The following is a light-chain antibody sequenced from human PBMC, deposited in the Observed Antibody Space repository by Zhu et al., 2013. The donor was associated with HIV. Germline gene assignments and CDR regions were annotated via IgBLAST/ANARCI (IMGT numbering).Light chain of an antibody. V-gene: IGKV1-8*01. CDR1: QGISNY. Sequence: AIRMTQSPSSFSASTGDKVTITCRASQGISNYLAWYQQKPGEAPKLLIYTASTLQSGVPSRFSGSGSGTDFTLTISSLQPEDFATYYCLQSNSYPRTFGQGTRLEIK. CDR3: LQSNSYPRT. J-gene: IGKJ2*02. CDR2: TAS.